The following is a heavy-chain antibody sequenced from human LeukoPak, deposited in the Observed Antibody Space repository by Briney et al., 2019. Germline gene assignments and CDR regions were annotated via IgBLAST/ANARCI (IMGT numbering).Heavy chain of an antibody. CDR2: ISSSSSYI. CDR3: ARDLGRIAAAVPRFDY. Sequence: GGSLRLSCAASGFTFSSYSMNWGRQAPGKGLEWVSSISSSSSYIYYADSVKGRFTISRDNAKNSLYLQMNSLRAEDTAVYYCARDLGRIAAAVPRFDYWGQGTLVTVSS. D-gene: IGHD6-13*01. J-gene: IGHJ4*02. V-gene: IGHV3-21*01. CDR1: GFTFSSYS.